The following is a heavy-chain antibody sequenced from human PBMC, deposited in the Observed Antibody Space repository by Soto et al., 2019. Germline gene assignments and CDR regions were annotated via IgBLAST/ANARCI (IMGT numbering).Heavy chain of an antibody. CDR3: ARGSWPLGGIVVVPAPFDY. Sequence: PSETLSLTCTVSGGSISSGGYYWSWIRQHPGKGLEWIGYIYYSGSTYYNPSLKSRVTISVDTSKNQFSLKLSSVTAADTAVYYCARGSWPLGGIVVVPAPFDYWGQGTLVTVSS. V-gene: IGHV4-31*03. CDR2: IYYSGST. D-gene: IGHD2-2*01. CDR1: GGSISSGGYY. J-gene: IGHJ4*02.